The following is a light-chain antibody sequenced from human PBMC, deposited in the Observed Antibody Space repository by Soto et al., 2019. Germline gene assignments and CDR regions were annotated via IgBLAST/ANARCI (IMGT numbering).Light chain of an antibody. CDR1: ESIRTW. Sequence: DIHMTQSPSTLSASIGDRVTITCRSSESIRTWLAWYQHKPWKAPKFLIYDASSLEIWFPSRYSGSGSGIEFTLTISNLQHGDYATSFCHLYHNYPRTFGQGAEV. CDR3: HLYHNYPRT. V-gene: IGKV1-5*01. J-gene: IGKJ1*01. CDR2: DAS.